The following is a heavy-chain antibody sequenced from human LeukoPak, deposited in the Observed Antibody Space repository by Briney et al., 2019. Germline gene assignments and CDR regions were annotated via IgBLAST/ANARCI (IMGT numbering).Heavy chain of an antibody. CDR1: GFPFISYS. CDR2: ISSSSTTI. V-gene: IGHV3-48*01. Sequence: GSLRLSCSASGFPFISYSMNWVRQAPGKGLEWVSYISSSSTTIYYADSVKGRFTISRDNAKNSLYLQMNSLRAEDTAVYYCARAGVGATQGVNYWGQGTLVTVSS. J-gene: IGHJ4*02. CDR3: ARAGVGATQGVNY. D-gene: IGHD1-26*01.